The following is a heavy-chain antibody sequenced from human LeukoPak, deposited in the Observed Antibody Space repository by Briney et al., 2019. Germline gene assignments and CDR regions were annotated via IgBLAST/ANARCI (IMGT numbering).Heavy chain of an antibody. CDR1: GFTFSSYG. J-gene: IGHJ4*02. CDR2: IWYDGSNK. V-gene: IGHV3-33*01. D-gene: IGHD3-10*01. Sequence: GRSLRLSCAASGFTFSSYGMHWVRQAPGKGLEWVAVIWYDGSNKYYADSVKGRLTISRDNSKNTLYLQMNSLKTEDTAVYYCTRESGSEPGSGSYPFDYWGQGTLVTVSS. CDR3: TRESGSEPGSGSYPFDY.